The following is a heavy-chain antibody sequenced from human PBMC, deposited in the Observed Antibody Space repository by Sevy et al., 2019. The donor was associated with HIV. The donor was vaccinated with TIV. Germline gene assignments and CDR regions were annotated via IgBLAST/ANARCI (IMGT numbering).Heavy chain of an antibody. CDR3: AKGPYSGYLTGGFFDP. J-gene: IGHJ5*02. Sequence: GGSLRLSCAASGFTFDDYAMHWVRQAPGKGLEWVSGISWNSENIGYADSVKGRFTISRDNAENSLYLQMNSLRAEDMALYYCAKGPYSGYLTGGFFDPWGQGTLVTVSS. V-gene: IGHV3-9*03. D-gene: IGHD5-12*01. CDR2: ISWNSENI. CDR1: GFTFDDYA.